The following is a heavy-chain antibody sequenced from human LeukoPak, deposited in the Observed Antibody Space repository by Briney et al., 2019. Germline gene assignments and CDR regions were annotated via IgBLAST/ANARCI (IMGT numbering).Heavy chain of an antibody. CDR1: GFTFSSYW. D-gene: IGHD2-15*01. CDR2: INSDGSST. V-gene: IGHV3-74*01. Sequence: PGGSLRLSCAASGFTFSSYWMHWVRQAPGKGLVWVSRINSDGSSTSYADSVKGRFTISRDNAKNTLYLQMNSLRAEDTAVYYCAGYFCSGGSCYRYFDYWGQGTLVAVSS. CDR3: AGYFCSGGSCYRYFDY. J-gene: IGHJ4*02.